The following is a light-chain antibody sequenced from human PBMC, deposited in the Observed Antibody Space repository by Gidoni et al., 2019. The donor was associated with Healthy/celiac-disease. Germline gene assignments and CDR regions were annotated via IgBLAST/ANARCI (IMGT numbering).Light chain of an antibody. J-gene: IGLJ3*02. V-gene: IGLV7-46*01. CDR3: LLSYSGARV. CDR2: DTS. Sequence: QAVVTQEPSLTVSPGGTVTPTCGSSTGAVTSGHYPYWFQQKPGQAHRTLIYDTSNKHSWTPARFSGSLLGGKAALTLSGAQPEDEAEYYCLLSYSGARVFGGGTKLTVL. CDR1: TGAVTSGHY.